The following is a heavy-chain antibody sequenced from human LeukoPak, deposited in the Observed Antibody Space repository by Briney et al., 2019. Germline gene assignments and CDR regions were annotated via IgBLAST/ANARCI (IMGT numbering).Heavy chain of an antibody. V-gene: IGHV4-34*01. CDR1: GGSFSGYY. CDR3: ARGFRVWGSYRQISYYFDY. D-gene: IGHD3-16*02. J-gene: IGHJ4*02. Sequence: PSETLSLTCAVYGGSFSGYYWSWIRQPPGKGLEWIGEINHSGSTNYNPSLKSRVTISVDTSKNQFSLKLSSVTAADTAVYYRARGFRVWGSYRQISYYFDYWGQGTLVTVSS. CDR2: INHSGST.